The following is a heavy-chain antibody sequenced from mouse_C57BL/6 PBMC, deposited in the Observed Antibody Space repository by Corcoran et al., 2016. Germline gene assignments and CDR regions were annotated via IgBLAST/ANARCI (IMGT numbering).Heavy chain of an antibody. D-gene: IGHD1-1*01. V-gene: IGHV1-9*01. CDR3: ARWGYGSSPWFAY. CDR1: GNTLTGSW. J-gene: IGHJ3*01. Sequence: QVQMQQSGAEMMKTGASVKLSCKATGNTLTGSWIEGVKQRPGDGLEWSGEMLHGSGSTNYNEKFKGKATFTADTSSNKAYIQLSSLTTEDSAIYYCARWGYGSSPWFAYWGQGTLVTVSA. CDR2: MLHGSGST.